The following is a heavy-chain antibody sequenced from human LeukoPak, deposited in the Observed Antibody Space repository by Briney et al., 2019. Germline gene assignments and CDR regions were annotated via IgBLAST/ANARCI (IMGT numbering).Heavy chain of an antibody. D-gene: IGHD3-16*01. V-gene: IGHV4-39*07. CDR2: IYYSGST. Sequence: TSETLSLTCTVSGGSISSSSYHWGWIRQPPGKGLEWIGSIYYSGSTYYNPSLKSRVTISVDTSKNQFSLKLSSVTAADTAVYYCARDWGLGFNWFDPWGQGTLVTVSS. CDR3: ARDWGLGFNWFDP. J-gene: IGHJ5*02. CDR1: GGSISSSSYH.